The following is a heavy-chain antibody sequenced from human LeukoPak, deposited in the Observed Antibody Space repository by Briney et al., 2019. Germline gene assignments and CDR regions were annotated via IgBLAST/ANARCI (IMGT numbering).Heavy chain of an antibody. CDR3: AKDRGYSHGFDY. V-gene: IGHV3-30*18. CDR2: VSSDGRDK. CDR1: GFTFSGYA. J-gene: IGHJ4*02. Sequence: GGSLRLSCAASGFTFSGYAIHWVRQAPGKGLEWVAVVSSDGRDKHHADSVKGRFTISRDNSKNTLYLQMNSLRAEDTAVYNCAKDRGYSHGFDYWGQGTLVTVSS. D-gene: IGHD5-18*01.